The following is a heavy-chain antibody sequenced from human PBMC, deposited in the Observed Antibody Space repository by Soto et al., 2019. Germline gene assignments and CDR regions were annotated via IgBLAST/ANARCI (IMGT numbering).Heavy chain of an antibody. CDR1: GGSISSGGYS. Sequence: SETLSLTCAVSGGSISSGGYSWSWIRQPPGKGLEWIGYIYHSGSTYYNPSLKSRVTISVDRSKNQFSLKLSSVTAADTAVYYCASGGGGYYDFWSGYYSFDCWGQGTLVTVSS. D-gene: IGHD3-3*01. CDR3: ASGGGGYYDFWSGYYSFDC. V-gene: IGHV4-30-2*01. CDR2: IYHSGST. J-gene: IGHJ4*02.